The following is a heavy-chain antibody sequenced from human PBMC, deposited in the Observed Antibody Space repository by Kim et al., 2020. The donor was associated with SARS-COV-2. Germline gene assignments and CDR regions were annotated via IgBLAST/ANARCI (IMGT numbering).Heavy chain of an antibody. D-gene: IGHD1-1*01. CDR3: AGFGTYNWYSFDC. Sequence: GSTSYAQKVQGRVPMTRDTSTSTVYMELSSLRSEDTAVYYCAGFGTYNWYSFDCWGQGTLVTVSS. CDR2: GST. J-gene: IGHJ4*02. V-gene: IGHV1-46*01.